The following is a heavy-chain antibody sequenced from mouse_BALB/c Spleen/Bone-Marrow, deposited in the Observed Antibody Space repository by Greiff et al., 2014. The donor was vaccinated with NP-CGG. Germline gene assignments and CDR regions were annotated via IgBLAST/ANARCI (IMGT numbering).Heavy chain of an antibody. CDR3: ARGNYGNYVDYFDY. V-gene: IGHV5-6-3*01. J-gene: IGHJ2*01. CDR2: INSNGGST. D-gene: IGHD2-1*01. Sequence: EVMLVESGGGLVQPGGSLKLSCAVSGFTFSSYGMSWVRQTPDKRLELVASINSNGGSTYYPDSVKGRFTISRDNAKKTLSLQMSSLKSEDTAVYYCARGNYGNYVDYFDYWGQGTTLTVSS. CDR1: GFTFSSYG.